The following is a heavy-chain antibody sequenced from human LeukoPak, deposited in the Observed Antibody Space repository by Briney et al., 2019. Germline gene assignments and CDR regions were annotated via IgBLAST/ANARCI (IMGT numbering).Heavy chain of an antibody. V-gene: IGHV3-23*01. Sequence: GGSLRLSCAASGFTFSSYAMSWVRQAPGKGLEWVSAISGSGGSTYYADSVKGRFTISRDNSKNTLYLQMNSLRAKDTAVCYCAKANLYYFDYWGQGTLVTVSS. CDR2: ISGSGGST. D-gene: IGHD1-14*01. CDR1: GFTFSSYA. J-gene: IGHJ4*02. CDR3: AKANLYYFDY.